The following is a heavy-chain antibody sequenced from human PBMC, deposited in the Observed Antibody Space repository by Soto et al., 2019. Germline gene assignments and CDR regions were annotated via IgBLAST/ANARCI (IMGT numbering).Heavy chain of an antibody. D-gene: IGHD2-15*01. J-gene: IGHJ5*02. CDR3: ARAPNSRYCSGGSCYSWHNWFDP. CDR2: INAGNGNT. CDR1: GYTFTSYA. V-gene: IGHV1-3*01. Sequence: ASVKVSCKASGYTFTSYAMHWVRQAPGQRLEWMGWINAGNGNTKYSQKFQGRVTITRDTSASTAYMELSSLRSEDTAVYYCARAPNSRYCSGGSCYSWHNWFDPWGQGTLVTVSS.